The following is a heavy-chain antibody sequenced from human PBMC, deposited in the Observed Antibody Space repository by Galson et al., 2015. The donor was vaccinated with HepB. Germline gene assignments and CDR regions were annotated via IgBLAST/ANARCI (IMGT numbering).Heavy chain of an antibody. V-gene: IGHV3-30-3*01. CDR1: GFTFSSYA. CDR2: ISYDGSNK. CDR3: ARSNYYDTIGGFDY. J-gene: IGHJ4*02. D-gene: IGHD3-22*01. Sequence: SLRLSCAASGFTFSSYAMHWVRQAPGKGLEWVAVISYDGSNKYYADSVKGRFTISRDNSKNTLYLQMNSLRAEDTAVYYCARSNYYDTIGGFDYWGQGTLVTVSS.